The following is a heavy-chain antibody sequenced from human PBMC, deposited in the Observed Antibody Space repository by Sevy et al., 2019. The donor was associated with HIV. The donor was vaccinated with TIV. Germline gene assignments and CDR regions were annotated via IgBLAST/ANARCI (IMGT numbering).Heavy chain of an antibody. V-gene: IGHV3-23*01. Sequence: GGSLRLSCAASGLSFSSHVMTWVRQAPGKGLEWVSGIGGSGSSIFYAESVKGRFTISRDISKSSLYLEMKSLRAEDQAIYYCASQSPPLYGSGTYYNAYLDNWGQGTLVTVSS. D-gene: IGHD3-10*01. CDR2: IGGSGSSI. CDR1: GLSFSSHV. CDR3: ASQSPPLYGSGTYYNAYLDN. J-gene: IGHJ4*02.